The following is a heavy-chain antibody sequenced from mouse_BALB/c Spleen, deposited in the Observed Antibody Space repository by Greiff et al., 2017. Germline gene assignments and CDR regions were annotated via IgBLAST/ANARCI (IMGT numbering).Heavy chain of an antibody. CDR3: ARSNWDD. D-gene: IGHD4-1*01. CDR2: INPSTGYT. Sequence: VQLQQSGAELAKPGASVKMSCKASGYTFTSYWMHWVKQRPGQGLEWIGYINPSTGYTEYNQKFKDKATLTADKSSSTAYMQLSSLTSEDSAVYYCARSNWDDWGQGTTVTVSS. CDR1: GYTFTSYW. V-gene: IGHV1-7*01. J-gene: IGHJ2*01.